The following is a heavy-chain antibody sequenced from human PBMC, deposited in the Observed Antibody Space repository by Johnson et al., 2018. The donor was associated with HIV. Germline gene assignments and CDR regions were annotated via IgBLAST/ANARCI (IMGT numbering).Heavy chain of an antibody. Sequence: MMLVESGGRVVRPGESLRLSCAASGFTFDDYGMSWVRQAPGKGLEWVSGIHWNGGSTGYAVSVMGRFTLSRDKANNSLYLQMNSLRAEDTALYYCARDAYNSDACDIWGQGTMVTVSS. J-gene: IGHJ3*02. CDR1: GFTFDDYG. D-gene: IGHD5-24*01. CDR3: ARDAYNSDACDI. V-gene: IGHV3-20*04. CDR2: IHWNGGST.